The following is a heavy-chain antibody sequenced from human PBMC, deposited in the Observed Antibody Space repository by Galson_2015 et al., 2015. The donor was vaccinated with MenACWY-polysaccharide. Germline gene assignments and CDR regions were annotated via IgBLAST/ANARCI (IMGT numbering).Heavy chain of an antibody. V-gene: IGHV3-30*03. CDR2: ISYDGSDK. Sequence: SLRLSCAASGFTFRNYGMYWGRQAPGKGLEWVTVISYDGSDKYYADSVRGRFTISRDNSKNTLYLQMNSLRAEDTAVYYCAAWRRTYYFDYWGQGTLVTVSS. J-gene: IGHJ4*02. CDR3: AAWRRTYYFDY. D-gene: IGHD1-1*01. CDR1: GFTFRNYG.